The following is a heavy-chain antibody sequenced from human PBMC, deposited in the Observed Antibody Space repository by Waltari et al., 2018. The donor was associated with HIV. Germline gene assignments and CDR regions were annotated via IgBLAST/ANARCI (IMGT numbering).Heavy chain of an antibody. D-gene: IGHD5-18*01. J-gene: IGHJ5*02. Sequence: EVQLVESGGGLGKPGGSLRLSCAASAFPFSSYSMHWVRQAPGKGRVWVSSISSSSSYISYADSVKGRFTISRDNAKNSLYLQMNSLRAEDTAVYYCARVQPNNWFDPWGQGTLVTVSS. CDR1: AFPFSSYS. CDR2: ISSSSSYI. V-gene: IGHV3-21*01. CDR3: ARVQPNNWFDP.